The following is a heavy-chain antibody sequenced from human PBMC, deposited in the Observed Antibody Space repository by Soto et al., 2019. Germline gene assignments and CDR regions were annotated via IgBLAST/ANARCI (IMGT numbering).Heavy chain of an antibody. CDR2: IYYSGST. J-gene: IGHJ4*02. V-gene: IGHV4-30-4*08. CDR1: GGSISSGDYY. CDR3: ARLVSDSSGWYLDY. Sequence: PSETLSLTCTVSGGSISSGDYYWSWIRQPPGKGLEWIGYIYYSGSTYYNPSLKSRVTISVDTSKNQFSLKLSSVTAADTAVYYCARLVSDSSGWYLDYWGQGTLVTV. D-gene: IGHD6-19*01.